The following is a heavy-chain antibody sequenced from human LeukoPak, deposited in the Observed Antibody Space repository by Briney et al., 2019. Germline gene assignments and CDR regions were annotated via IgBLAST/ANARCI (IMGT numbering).Heavy chain of an antibody. CDR1: GFIFSSYA. V-gene: IGHV3-23*01. D-gene: IGHD1-26*01. Sequence: GGSLRLSCAASGFIFSSYAMGWVRQAPGKGLEWVSGISDSGDITYYADSVKGRFTISRDNSKNTLYVQMNSLRVEDTAVYYCAKDRRGGSYYAATLDIWGQGTMVTVSS. CDR2: ISDSGDIT. J-gene: IGHJ3*02. CDR3: AKDRRGGSYYAATLDI.